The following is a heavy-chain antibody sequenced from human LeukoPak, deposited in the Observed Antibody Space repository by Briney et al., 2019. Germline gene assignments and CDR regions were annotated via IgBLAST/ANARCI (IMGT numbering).Heavy chain of an antibody. CDR3: AKSGRNLWFGELPQFDY. D-gene: IGHD3-10*01. J-gene: IGHJ4*02. Sequence: GGSLRLSCAASGFTFSSYGMHWVRQAPGKGLEWVAFIRYDGSNKYYADSVKGRFTISRDNSKNTLYLQMNSLRAEDTAVYYRAKSGRNLWFGELPQFDYWGQGTLVTVSS. CDR1: GFTFSSYG. CDR2: IRYDGSNK. V-gene: IGHV3-30*02.